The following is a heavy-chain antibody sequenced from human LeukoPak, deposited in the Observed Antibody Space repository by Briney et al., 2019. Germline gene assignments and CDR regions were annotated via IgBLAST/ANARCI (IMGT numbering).Heavy chain of an antibody. Sequence: SETLSLTCAVYGGSISSSSYYWGWIRQPPGKGLEWIGSIYYSGSTYYNPSLKSRVTISVDTSKNQFSLKLSSVTAADTAVYYCARSIVLMVYAANFDYWGQGTLVTVSS. D-gene: IGHD2-8*01. J-gene: IGHJ4*02. CDR3: ARSIVLMVYAANFDY. CDR1: GGSISSSSYY. V-gene: IGHV4-39*01. CDR2: IYYSGST.